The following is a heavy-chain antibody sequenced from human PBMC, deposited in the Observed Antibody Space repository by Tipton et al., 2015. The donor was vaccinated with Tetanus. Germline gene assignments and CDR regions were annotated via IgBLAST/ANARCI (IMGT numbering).Heavy chain of an antibody. CDR1: GGSVSRSF. J-gene: IGHJ5*02. CDR2: IYKTGDT. Sequence: LRLSCTVSGGSVSRSFWGWIRQAPGKGLEWIGNIYKTGDTNYNPSLKSRVTMSDNTSKNQFSLRLSSVTAADTALYYCARSQRVEDDAGGLDFLTGFYGDYWFDLWGRGIPVTVSS. D-gene: IGHD3-9*01. V-gene: IGHV4-59*02. CDR3: ARSQRVEDDAGGLDFLTGFYGDYWFDL.